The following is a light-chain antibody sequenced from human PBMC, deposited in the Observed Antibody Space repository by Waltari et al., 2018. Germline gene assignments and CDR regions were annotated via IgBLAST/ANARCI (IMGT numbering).Light chain of an antibody. Sequence: EIVLTQSPATLSLSPGERATLPCRASQSVASYLAWYQQKPGQAPRLVIYDVSNRATGIPARFSGSGSGTDFTLTISSLEPEDFAVYYCQQRRTWPLTFGGGTKVEIK. V-gene: IGKV3-11*01. CDR1: QSVASY. J-gene: IGKJ4*01. CDR3: QQRRTWPLT. CDR2: DVS.